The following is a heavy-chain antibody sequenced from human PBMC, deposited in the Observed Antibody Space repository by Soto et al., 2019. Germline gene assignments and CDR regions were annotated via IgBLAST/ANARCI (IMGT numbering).Heavy chain of an antibody. D-gene: IGHD6-13*01. Sequence: SQTLSLTCAISGDSVSSNSAAWNWIRQSPSRGLEWLGRTYYRSKWYNDYAVSVKSRITINPDTSKNQFSLQLNSVTPEDTAVYYCARGKDHSSSWYETYYYGMDVWGQGTTVTVSS. J-gene: IGHJ6*02. CDR1: GDSVSSNSAA. CDR2: TYYRSKWYN. CDR3: ARGKDHSSSWYETYYYGMDV. V-gene: IGHV6-1*01.